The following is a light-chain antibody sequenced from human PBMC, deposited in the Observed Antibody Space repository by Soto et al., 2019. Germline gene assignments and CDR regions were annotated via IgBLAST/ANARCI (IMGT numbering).Light chain of an antibody. Sequence: QTALTQPASVFGSPGQSITISCTGTSSDVGGYNYVSWYQQHPGKAPKLMIYNVSNRPSGVSNRFSASKSGNTASLTISGLQAEDEADYYCSSYTSSSTLRVFGGGTKLTVL. CDR1: SSDVGGYNY. CDR2: NVS. V-gene: IGLV2-14*01. J-gene: IGLJ3*02. CDR3: SSYTSSSTLRV.